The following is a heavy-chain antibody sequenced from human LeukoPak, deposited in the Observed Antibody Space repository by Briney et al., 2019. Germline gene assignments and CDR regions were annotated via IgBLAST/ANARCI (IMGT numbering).Heavy chain of an antibody. Sequence: GGSLRLSCAASGFTFSSYAMHWVRQAPGKGLEYVSAISSNGDSTYYADSVKGRFTISRDNSKNTLHLQMNSLRAEDTAVYYCAKDRRYYYYYMDVWGKGTTVTVSS. V-gene: IGHV3-64*02. J-gene: IGHJ6*03. CDR1: GFTFSSYA. CDR3: AKDRRYYYYYMDV. CDR2: ISSNGDST.